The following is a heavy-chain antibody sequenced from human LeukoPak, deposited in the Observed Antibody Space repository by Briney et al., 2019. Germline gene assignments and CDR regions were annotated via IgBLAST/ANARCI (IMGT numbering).Heavy chain of an antibody. V-gene: IGHV3-30*02. CDR3: AKRADYYDSSRALYDAFDL. CDR1: GFTFRTYG. D-gene: IGHD3-16*01. J-gene: IGHJ3*01. CDR2: IRYDGSGK. Sequence: PGGSLRLSCAASGFTFRTYGMHWVRQAPGKGLEWVTFIRYDGSGKYYADSVKGRFTISRDNSKNTLFLQMNSLRVADTAVYYCAKRADYYDSSRALYDAFDLWGQGTMVTVSS.